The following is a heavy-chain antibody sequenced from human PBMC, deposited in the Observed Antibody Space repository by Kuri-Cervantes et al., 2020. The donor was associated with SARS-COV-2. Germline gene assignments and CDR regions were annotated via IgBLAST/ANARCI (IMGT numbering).Heavy chain of an antibody. CDR3: AKDPYVWGSYSVDY. CDR2: IRYDGSNK. D-gene: IGHD3-16*01. J-gene: IGHJ4*02. CDR1: GFTFSSYA. Sequence: LSLTCAASGFTFSSYAMHWVRQAPGKGLEWVAFIRYDGSNKYYADSVKGRFTISRDNSKNTLYLQMNSLRAEDTAVYYCAKDPYVWGSYSVDYWGQGTLVTVSS. V-gene: IGHV3-30*02.